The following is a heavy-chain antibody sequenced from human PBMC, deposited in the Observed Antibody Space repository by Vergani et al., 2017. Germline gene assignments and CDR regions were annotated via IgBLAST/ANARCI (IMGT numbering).Heavy chain of an antibody. CDR1: GVTFSSYA. D-gene: IGHD1/OR15-1a*01. V-gene: IGHV1-69*01. J-gene: IGHJ6*03. CDR2: IIPIFGTA. Sequence: QVQLVQSGAEVKKPGSSVKVSCKASGVTFSSYAISWVRQAPGQGLEWMGGIIPIFGTANYAQKFQGRVTITADESTSTAYMELSSLRSEDTAVYYCASKTSPVRYYYYMDVWGKGTTVTVSS. CDR3: ASKTSPVRYYYYMDV.